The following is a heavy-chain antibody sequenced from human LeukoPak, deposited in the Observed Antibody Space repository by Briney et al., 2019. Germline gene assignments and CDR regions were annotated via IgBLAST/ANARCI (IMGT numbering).Heavy chain of an antibody. V-gene: IGHV3-11*06. Sequence: TGGSLRLSCAASGFTFSDYFVSWVRQAPGKGLEWLSYINGRGTYIDYAESLKGRVTISRDNAQNSLYLQMNSLRVEDTAVYYCARDQNGSFDYWGQGTLVTVSS. CDR1: GFTFSDYF. D-gene: IGHD1-26*01. J-gene: IGHJ4*02. CDR2: INGRGTYI. CDR3: ARDQNGSFDY.